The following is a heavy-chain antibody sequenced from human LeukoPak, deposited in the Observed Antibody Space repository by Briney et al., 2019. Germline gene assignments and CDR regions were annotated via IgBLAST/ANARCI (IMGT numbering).Heavy chain of an antibody. V-gene: IGHV3-30*04. Sequence: GGSLRPSCAASGFTFSSYAMHWVRQAPGKGLEWVAVISYDGSNKYYADSVKGRFTISRDNSKNTLYLQMNSLRAEDTAVYYCARDRYGSGSYIDYWGQGTLVTVSS. CDR3: ARDRYGSGSYIDY. J-gene: IGHJ4*02. D-gene: IGHD3-10*01. CDR2: ISYDGSNK. CDR1: GFTFSSYA.